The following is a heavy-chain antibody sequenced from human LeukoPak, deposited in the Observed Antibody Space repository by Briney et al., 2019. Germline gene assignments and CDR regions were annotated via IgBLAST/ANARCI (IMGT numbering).Heavy chain of an antibody. CDR2: IDTSSSYM. Sequence: PGGSLRLSCAASGFTLRSHSMHWARQTPGKGLEWVAFIDTSSSYMAYADSVKGRFTISRDNGNNSLFLQMKSLRAEDTAVYYCARPWGSGFFDYWGQGTLVTVSS. J-gene: IGHJ4*02. CDR3: ARPWGSGFFDY. CDR1: GFTLRSHS. V-gene: IGHV3-21*06. D-gene: IGHD3-16*01.